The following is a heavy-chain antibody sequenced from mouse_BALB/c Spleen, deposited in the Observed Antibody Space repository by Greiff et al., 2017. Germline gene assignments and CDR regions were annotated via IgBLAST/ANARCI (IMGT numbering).Heavy chain of an antibody. J-gene: IGHJ2*01. CDR3: ARDGYYGSSSFDY. D-gene: IGHD1-1*01. V-gene: IGHV5-6-3*01. CDR1: GFTFSSYG. Sequence: EVKLVESGGGLVQPGGSLKLSCAASGFTFSSYGMSWVRQTPDKRLELVATINSNGGSTYYPDSVKGRFTISRDNAKNTLYLQMSSLKSEDTAMYYCARDGYYGSSSFDYWGQGTTLTVSS. CDR2: INSNGGST.